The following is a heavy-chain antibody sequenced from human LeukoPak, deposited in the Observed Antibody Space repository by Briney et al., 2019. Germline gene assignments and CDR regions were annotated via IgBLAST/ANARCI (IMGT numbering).Heavy chain of an antibody. J-gene: IGHJ4*02. CDR3: AREAMYSYGNNFDY. D-gene: IGHD5-18*01. CDR1: GGSVGSGSYY. V-gene: IGHV4-61*01. CDR2: IYYSGST. Sequence: SETLSLTCTVSGGSVGSGSYYWSWIRQPPGKGLEWIGYIYYSGSTNYNPSLKSRVTISVDTSKNQFSLKLSSVTAADTAVYHCAREAMYSYGNNFDYWGQGTLVTVSS.